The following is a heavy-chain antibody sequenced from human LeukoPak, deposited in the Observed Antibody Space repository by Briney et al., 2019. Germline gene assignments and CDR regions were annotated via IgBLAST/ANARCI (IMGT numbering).Heavy chain of an antibody. V-gene: IGHV3-30*03. CDR1: GFTFSSYG. Sequence: GGSLRLSCAASGFTFSSYGMHWVRQAPGKGLEWVAVISYDGSNKYYADSAKGRFTISRDNSKNTLYLQMNSLRAEDTAVYYCALIFSPDDYYGMDVWGQGTTVTVSS. CDR2: ISYDGSNK. J-gene: IGHJ6*02. CDR3: ALIFSPDDYYGMDV.